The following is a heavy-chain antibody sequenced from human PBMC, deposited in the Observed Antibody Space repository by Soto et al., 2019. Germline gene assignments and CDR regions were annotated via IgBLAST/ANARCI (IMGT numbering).Heavy chain of an antibody. CDR1: GYTFTSYY. CDR2: INPSGGST. D-gene: IGHD6-25*01. CDR3: AREVRPQGLFDY. J-gene: IGHJ4*02. V-gene: IGHV1-46*01. Sequence: ASVKVSCKASGYTFTSYYMHWVRPAPGQGLEWMGIINPSGGSTSYAQKFQGRVTMTRDTSTSTVYMELSSLRSEDTAVYYCAREVRPQGLFDYWGQGTLVTVSA.